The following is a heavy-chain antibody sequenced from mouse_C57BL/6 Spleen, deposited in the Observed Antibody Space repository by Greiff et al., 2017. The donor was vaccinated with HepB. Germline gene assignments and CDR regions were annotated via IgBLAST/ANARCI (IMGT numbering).Heavy chain of an antibody. J-gene: IGHJ3*01. CDR2: ISSGGDYI. V-gene: IGHV5-9-1*02. Sequence: EVQGVESGEGLVKPGGSLKLSCAASGFTFSSYAMSWVRQTPEKRLEWVAYISSGGDYIYYADTVKGRFTISRDNARNTLYLQMSSLKSEDTAMYYCTRDGGNSFAYWGQGTLVTVSA. CDR3: TRDGGNSFAY. D-gene: IGHD2-1*01. CDR1: GFTFSSYA.